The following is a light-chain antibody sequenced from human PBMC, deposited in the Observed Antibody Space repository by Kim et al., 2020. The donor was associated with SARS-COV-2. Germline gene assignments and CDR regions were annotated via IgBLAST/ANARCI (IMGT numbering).Light chain of an antibody. Sequence: EIVLTQSPGTLSLSPGERATLSCRASQSLSSSYLAWYQQKPGQAPRLLIYGASSRAAGIPDRFSGSGSGTDFTLTISRLEPEDFAVYYCRHYGGSPMYTVGQGTKLEI. CDR3: RHYGGSPMYT. CDR1: QSLSSSY. J-gene: IGKJ2*01. V-gene: IGKV3-20*01. CDR2: GAS.